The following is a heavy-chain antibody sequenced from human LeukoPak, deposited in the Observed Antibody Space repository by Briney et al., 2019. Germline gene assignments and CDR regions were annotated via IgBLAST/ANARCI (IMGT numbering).Heavy chain of an antibody. Sequence: GGSLRLSCEGSGFTFSSYSMNWVRQAPAKGLEWVSSISGSTIYIYYADSVKGRFTISRDNAKNSLYLQMNSLRAEDTAVYYCARDRVGSGSPPPLQPLDYWGQGTLVTVSS. CDR2: ISGSTIYI. CDR3: ARDRVGSGSPPPLQPLDY. D-gene: IGHD3-22*01. CDR1: GFTFSSYS. V-gene: IGHV3-21*01. J-gene: IGHJ4*02.